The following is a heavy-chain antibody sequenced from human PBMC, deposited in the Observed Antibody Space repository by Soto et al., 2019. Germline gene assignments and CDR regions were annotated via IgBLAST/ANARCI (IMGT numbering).Heavy chain of an antibody. Sequence: QVQLVQSGAEVKKPGSSVKVSCKNSGVYFHNNGIGWVRQAPGHGLEWMGGFSPPFRTSHYARKFQGRISLTADAATGTVNMELSSLTSEDTAQYYCARVLYYGTGSYSPYGMDVWGQGTTVTVSS. CDR3: ARVLYYGTGSYSPYGMDV. CDR1: GVYFHNNG. D-gene: IGHD3-10*01. CDR2: FSPPFRTS. V-gene: IGHV1-69*01. J-gene: IGHJ6*02.